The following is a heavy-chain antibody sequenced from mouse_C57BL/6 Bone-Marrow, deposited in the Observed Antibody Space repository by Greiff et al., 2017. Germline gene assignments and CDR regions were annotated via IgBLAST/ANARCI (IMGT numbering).Heavy chain of an antibody. CDR1: GYAFTNYL. CDR2: LNPGRGGT. CDR3: ARYGDFFDY. Sequence: VQLQQSGAELVRPGTSVTVSCKASGYAFTNYLIEWVKQRPGQGLEWIGVLNPGRGGTNYNEKFKGKAILTADNSSSTAYMQLCSLTSEDSSVFVCARYGDFFDYWGQGTTLTVSS. V-gene: IGHV1-54*01. D-gene: IGHD1-1*01. J-gene: IGHJ2*01.